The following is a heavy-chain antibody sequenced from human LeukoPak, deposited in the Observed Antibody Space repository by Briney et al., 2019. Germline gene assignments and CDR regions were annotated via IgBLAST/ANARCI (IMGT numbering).Heavy chain of an antibody. J-gene: IGHJ6*02. CDR3: AREHTVVLPAAMSTTYYYYGMDV. Sequence: ASVKVSCKASGYTFTGYYMHWVRQAPGQGLEWMGWINPPSGEPNYAQKFQGRVTMTRDTSISTAYMELSRLRSDDTAVYYCAREHTVVLPAAMSTTYYYYGMDVWGQGTTVTVSS. V-gene: IGHV1-2*02. D-gene: IGHD2-2*01. CDR1: GYTFTGYY. CDR2: INPPSGEP.